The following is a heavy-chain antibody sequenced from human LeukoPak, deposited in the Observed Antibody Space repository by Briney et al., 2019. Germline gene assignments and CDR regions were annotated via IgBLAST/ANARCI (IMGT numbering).Heavy chain of an antibody. D-gene: IGHD3-22*01. Sequence: PGGSLRLSCAASGFTFSSYSMNWVRQAPGKGLEWVSSISSSSSYMYYADSVKGRFTISRDNAKNSLYLQMNSLRAEDTAVYYCARLFVTMIVVVNNWYFDLWGRGTLVTVSS. J-gene: IGHJ2*01. CDR1: GFTFSSYS. V-gene: IGHV3-21*01. CDR3: ARLFVTMIVVVNNWYFDL. CDR2: ISSSSSYM.